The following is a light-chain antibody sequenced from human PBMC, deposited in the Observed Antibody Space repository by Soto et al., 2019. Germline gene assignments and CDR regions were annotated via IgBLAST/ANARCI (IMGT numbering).Light chain of an antibody. CDR1: QGIGND. J-gene: IGKJ4*01. V-gene: IGKV1-6*01. Sequence: AIPMTQSPSSLSASVGDRVTITYRASQGIGNDLGWYQQKSRKAPKLLIYAASNLQGGVPSRFSCSGSGTDFTLTIGGLQPEDVATDYWLQYHSYPLTFGGRTKVVI. CDR3: LQYHSYPLT. CDR2: AAS.